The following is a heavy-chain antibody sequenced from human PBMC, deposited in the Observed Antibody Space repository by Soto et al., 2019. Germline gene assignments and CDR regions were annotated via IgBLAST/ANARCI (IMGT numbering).Heavy chain of an antibody. V-gene: IGHV1-3*01. CDR1: GYTFTSYA. Sequence: ALVKVSCKASGYTFTSYAMHWVRQAPGQRLEWMGWINAGNGNTKYSQKFQGRVTITRDTSASTAYMELSSLRSEDTAVYYCARALVGVTARAFDIWGQGTMVTVSS. CDR2: INAGNGNT. CDR3: ARALVGVTARAFDI. J-gene: IGHJ3*02. D-gene: IGHD1-26*01.